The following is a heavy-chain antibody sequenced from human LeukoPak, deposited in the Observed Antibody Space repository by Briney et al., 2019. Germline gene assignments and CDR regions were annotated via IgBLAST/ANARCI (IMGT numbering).Heavy chain of an antibody. CDR1: GFTFSSYS. D-gene: IGHD3-16*02. CDR2: ISSSSSTI. J-gene: IGHJ4*02. Sequence: GGSLRLSCAASGFTFSSYSMNWVRQAPGKGLEWVSYISSSSSTIYYADSVKGRFTISRDNAKNSLYLQMNSLRAEDTAVHYCARDRDYVWGSYRYPDPLDYWGQGTLVTVSS. V-gene: IGHV3-48*04. CDR3: ARDRDYVWGSYRYPDPLDY.